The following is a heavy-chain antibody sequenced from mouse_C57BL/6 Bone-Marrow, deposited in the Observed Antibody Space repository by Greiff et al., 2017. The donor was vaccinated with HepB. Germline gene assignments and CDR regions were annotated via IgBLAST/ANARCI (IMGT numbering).Heavy chain of an antibody. V-gene: IGHV3-6*01. J-gene: IGHJ2*01. CDR3: ARGGYSTLFDY. D-gene: IGHD2-5*01. Sequence: EVKLVDSGPGLVKPSQSLSLTCSVTGYSITSGYYWNWIRQFPGNKLEWMGYISYDGSNNYNPSLKNRISITRDTSKNQFFLKLNSVTTEDTATYYCARGGYSTLFDYWGQGTTLTVSS. CDR2: ISYDGSN. CDR1: GYSITSGYY.